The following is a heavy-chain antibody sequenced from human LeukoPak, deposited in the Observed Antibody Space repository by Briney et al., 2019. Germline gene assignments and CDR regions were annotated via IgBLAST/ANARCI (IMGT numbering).Heavy chain of an antibody. CDR1: GHSISSGYY. CDR2: MYHRGST. Sequence: PSETLSLTCSVSGHSISSGYYWGWIRQPPGKGLEWIGTMYHRGSTYYNPSLKSRVTISVDTSKNQFSLKLSSVTAADTAVYYCARQGWELLAAFDIWGQGTMVTVSS. CDR3: ARQGWELLAAFDI. J-gene: IGHJ3*02. V-gene: IGHV4-38-2*01. D-gene: IGHD1-26*01.